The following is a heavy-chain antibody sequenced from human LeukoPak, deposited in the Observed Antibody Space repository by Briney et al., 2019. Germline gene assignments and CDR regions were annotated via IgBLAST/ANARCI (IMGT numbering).Heavy chain of an antibody. Sequence: SETLSLTCTVSGGSISSGDYYWGWIRQPPGKGLEWIGYIYYSGSTYYNPSLKSRVTISVDTSKNQFSLKLSSVTAADTAVYYCARDTSGGSPAFDYWGQGTLVTVSS. CDR1: GGSISSGDYY. CDR3: ARDTSGGSPAFDY. V-gene: IGHV4-30-4*01. CDR2: IYYSGST. D-gene: IGHD2-15*01. J-gene: IGHJ4*02.